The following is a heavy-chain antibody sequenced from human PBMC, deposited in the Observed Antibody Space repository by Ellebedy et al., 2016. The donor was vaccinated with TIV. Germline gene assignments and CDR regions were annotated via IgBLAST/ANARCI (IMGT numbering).Heavy chain of an antibody. V-gene: IGHV4-34*01. CDR2: INHSGST. CDR3: ARGKGYYYGMDV. CDR1: GGSFSGYY. J-gene: IGHJ6*02. Sequence: SETLSLXCAVYGGSFSGYYWSWFRQPPGKGLEWIGEINHSGSTNYNPSLKSRVTISVDTSRNQFSLKLSSVTAADTAVYYCARGKGYYYGMDVWGQGTTVTVSS.